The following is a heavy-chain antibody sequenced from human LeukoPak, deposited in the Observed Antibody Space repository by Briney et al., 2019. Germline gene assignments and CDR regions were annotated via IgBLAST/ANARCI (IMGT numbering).Heavy chain of an antibody. CDR1: GFTFSSYS. J-gene: IGHJ4*02. Sequence: GGSLRLSCAASGFTFSSYSINWVRQAPGKGLEWVSSISSSSSYIYYADSVKGRFTISRDNAKNSLYMQMNSLRAEDTAVYYCARLGSSAMAYGNLDYWGQGTLVTVSS. V-gene: IGHV3-21*01. D-gene: IGHD5-18*01. CDR3: ARLGSSAMAYGNLDY. CDR2: ISSSSSYI.